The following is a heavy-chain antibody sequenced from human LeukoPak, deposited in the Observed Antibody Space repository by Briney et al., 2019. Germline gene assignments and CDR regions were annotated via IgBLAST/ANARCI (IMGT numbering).Heavy chain of an antibody. V-gene: IGHV3-23*01. CDR3: GKDSRPSVTTFRSRWTDY. CDR1: GFTFHNHG. J-gene: IGHJ4*02. D-gene: IGHD4-11*01. CDR2: ISGSSMST. Sequence: PGGSLRLSCEASGFTFHNHGMSWVRQAPGKGLEWISVISGSSMSTYYADSVKDRFTVSRDNSKNTVYLQMSSLRVEDSAIYYCGKDSRPSVTTFRSRWTDYWGQGILVTVSS.